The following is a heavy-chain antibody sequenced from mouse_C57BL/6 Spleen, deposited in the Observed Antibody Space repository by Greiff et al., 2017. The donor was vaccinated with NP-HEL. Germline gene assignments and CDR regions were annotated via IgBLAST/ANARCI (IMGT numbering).Heavy chain of an antibody. CDR2: ISSGSSTI. D-gene: IGHD2-3*01. CDR1: GFTFSDYG. V-gene: IGHV5-17*01. CDR3: ARPGYSWFAY. J-gene: IGHJ3*01. Sequence: EVKLVESGGGLVKPGGSLTLSCAASGFTFSDYGMHWVRQAPEKGLEWVAYISSGSSTIYYADTVKGRFTISRDNAKNTLFLQMTSLRSEDTAMYYCARPGYSWFAYWGQGTLVTVAA.